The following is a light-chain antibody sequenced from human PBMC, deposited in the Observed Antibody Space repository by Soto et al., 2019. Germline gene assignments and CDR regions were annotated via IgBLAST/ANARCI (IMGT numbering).Light chain of an antibody. Sequence: QSVLTQPPSASGTPGQRVTISCSGSSSNIGSNPVHWYQQVPGTAPKLLIHNNNQRPSGVPARFSGSKSGTSASLAISGLQSEDEDDYYCAAWDDSLNGVLFGGGTKVTVL. CDR1: SSNIGSNP. CDR2: NNN. CDR3: AAWDDSLNGVL. V-gene: IGLV1-44*01. J-gene: IGLJ2*01.